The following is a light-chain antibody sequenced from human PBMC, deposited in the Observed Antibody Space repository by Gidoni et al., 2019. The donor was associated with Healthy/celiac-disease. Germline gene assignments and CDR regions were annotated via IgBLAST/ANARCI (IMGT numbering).Light chain of an antibody. CDR2: GAS. CDR3: QQYGSSPPLT. V-gene: IGKV3-20*01. J-gene: IGKJ4*01. Sequence: EIVLPLSPCTLSLSPGERATLSCRASQGVSSSYFAWYQQKPGQAPRLLTYGASSRATGIPDRYSGSGSGTDFTLTISRLEPEDFAVYYCQQYGSSPPLTFGGGTKVEIK. CDR1: QGVSSSY.